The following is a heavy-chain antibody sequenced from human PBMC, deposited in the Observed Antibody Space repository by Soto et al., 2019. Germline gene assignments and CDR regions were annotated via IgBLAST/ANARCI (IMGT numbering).Heavy chain of an antibody. D-gene: IGHD6-13*01. J-gene: IGHJ6*02. CDR3: ARYSSNWFQTEGMDV. CDR1: GDSISTYY. V-gene: IGHV4-4*07. Sequence: SETLSLTCTVSGDSISTYYWSWIRQPAGKGLEWIGRIDASGNTNYNPSLKSRVTMSVDTSKKQFSLTLTSVTAADTAVYYCARYSSNWFQTEGMDVWGQGTTVTVSS. CDR2: IDASGNT.